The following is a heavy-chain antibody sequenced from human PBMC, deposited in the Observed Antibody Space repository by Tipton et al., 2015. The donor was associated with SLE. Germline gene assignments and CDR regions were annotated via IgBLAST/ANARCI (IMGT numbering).Heavy chain of an antibody. CDR3: AKIRDTIFGVVILDY. V-gene: IGHV3-7*03. CDR2: IKEDGSEK. D-gene: IGHD3-3*01. J-gene: IGHJ4*02. Sequence: SLRLSCAASGFTFSSYSMNWVRQAPGKGLEWVANIKEDGSEKYYVDSVKGRFTISRDNAKNSLYLQMNSLRAEDTAVYYCAKIRDTIFGVVILDYWGQGTLVTVSS. CDR1: GFTFSSYS.